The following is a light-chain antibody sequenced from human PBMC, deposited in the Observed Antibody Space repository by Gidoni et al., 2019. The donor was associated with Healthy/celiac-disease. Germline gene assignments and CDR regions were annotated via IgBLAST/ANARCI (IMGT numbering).Light chain of an antibody. CDR3: QSYDSSEVV. CDR1: SSNIGAGYD. CDR2: GNS. J-gene: IGLJ2*01. V-gene: IGLV1-40*01. Sequence: QSVPTQPPSVSGAPGQRVTISCTGSSSNIGAGYDVHWYQQLPGTAPKLLIYGNSNRPSGVPDRFSGSKSGTSASLAITGLQAEDEADYYCQSYDSSEVVFGGGTKLTVL.